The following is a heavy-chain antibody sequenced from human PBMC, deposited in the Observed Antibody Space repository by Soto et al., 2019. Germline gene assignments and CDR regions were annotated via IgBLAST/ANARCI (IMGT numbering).Heavy chain of an antibody. CDR1: GGSFSGYY. CDR3: ARGPYSSQYYFDY. V-gene: IGHV4-34*01. CDR2: INHSGST. D-gene: IGHD6-13*01. Sequence: SETLSLTCAVYGGSFSGYYWSWIRQPPGKGLEWIGEINHSGSTNYNPSLKSRVTISVDTSKNQFSLKLSSVTAADTAVYYCARGPYSSQYYFDYWGQGTLVTVSS. J-gene: IGHJ4*02.